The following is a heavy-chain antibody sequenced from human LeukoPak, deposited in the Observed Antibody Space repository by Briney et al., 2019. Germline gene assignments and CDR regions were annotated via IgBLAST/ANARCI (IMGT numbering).Heavy chain of an antibody. D-gene: IGHD3-3*01. J-gene: IGHJ4*02. CDR1: GGSFSGYY. Sequence: SETLSLTCAVYGGSFSGYYWSWIRQPPGKGLEWIGSIYYSGSTYYNPSLKSRVTISVDTSKNQFSLKLSSVTAADTAVYYCARIRVVTHYYFDYWGQGTLVTVSS. CDR3: ARIRVVTHYYFDY. V-gene: IGHV4-34*01. CDR2: IYYSGST.